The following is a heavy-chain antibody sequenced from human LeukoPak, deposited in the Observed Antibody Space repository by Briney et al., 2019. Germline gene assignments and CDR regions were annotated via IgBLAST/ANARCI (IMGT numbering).Heavy chain of an antibody. V-gene: IGHV3-30-3*01. Sequence: QSGGSLRLSCAASGFTVSSNYMSWVRQAPGKGLEWVAVISYDGSNKYYADSVKGRFTISRDNSKNTLYLQMNSLRAEDTAVYYCARDPLSLYYFDYWGQGTLVTVSS. CDR1: GFTVSSNY. CDR2: ISYDGSNK. J-gene: IGHJ4*02. CDR3: ARDPLSLYYFDY.